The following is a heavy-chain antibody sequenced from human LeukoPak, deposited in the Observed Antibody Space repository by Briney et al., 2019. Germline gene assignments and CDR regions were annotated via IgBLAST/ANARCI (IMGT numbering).Heavy chain of an antibody. CDR1: GSTFVDYA. CDR3: AKDRAMVRGVIHDY. CDR2: ISWNSGSI. D-gene: IGHD3-10*01. J-gene: IGHJ4*02. V-gene: IGHV3-9*01. Sequence: GGSLRLPCAASGSTFVDYAMHWVRHAPGKGLEWVSGISWNSGSIGYADSVKGRFTISRDNAKNSLYLQMNSLGAEDTALYYCAKDRAMVRGVIHDYWGQGTLVTVSS.